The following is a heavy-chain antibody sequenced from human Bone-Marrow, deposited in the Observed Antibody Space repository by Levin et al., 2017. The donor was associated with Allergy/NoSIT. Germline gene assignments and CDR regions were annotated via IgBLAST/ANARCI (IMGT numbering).Heavy chain of an antibody. CDR1: GFTFSSYA. J-gene: IGHJ5*02. D-gene: IGHD6-19*01. V-gene: IGHV3-64D*06. Sequence: PGGSLRLSCSASGFTFSSYAMHWVRQAPGKGLEYVSAISSNGGSTYYADSVKGRFTISRDNSKNTLYLQMSSLRAEDTAVYYCVKSKYSSGPDNWFDPWGQGTLVTVSS. CDR3: VKSKYSSGPDNWFDP. CDR2: ISSNGGST.